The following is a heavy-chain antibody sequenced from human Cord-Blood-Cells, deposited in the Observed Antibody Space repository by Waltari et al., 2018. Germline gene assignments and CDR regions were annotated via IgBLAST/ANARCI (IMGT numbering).Heavy chain of an antibody. Sequence: QVQLQESGPGLVKPSETLSLTVTVSGGSIRSYYWSWIRQPAGKGLEWIGRSYTSGSTNYNPSLKSRVTMSVDTSKNQFSLKLSSGTSADTAVYYCARMGIAAAGTGWFDPWGQGTLVTVSS. D-gene: IGHD6-13*01. CDR1: GGSIRSYY. V-gene: IGHV4-4*07. CDR3: ARMGIAAAGTGWFDP. J-gene: IGHJ5*02. CDR2: SYTSGST.